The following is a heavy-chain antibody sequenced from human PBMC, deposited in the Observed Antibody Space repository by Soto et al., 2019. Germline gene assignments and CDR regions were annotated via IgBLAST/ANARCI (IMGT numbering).Heavy chain of an antibody. V-gene: IGHV1-69*13. CDR2: IIPIFGTA. CDR1: GGTFSSYA. D-gene: IGHD5-12*01. Sequence: ASVKVSCKASGGTFSSYAISWVRQAPGQGLEWMGGIIPIFGTANYAQKFQGRVTITADESTSTAYMELSSLRSEDTAVYYCASKALGGYSGYDTGPLLGCWGQGPLVTVSS. CDR3: ASKALGGYSGYDTGPLLGC. J-gene: IGHJ4*02.